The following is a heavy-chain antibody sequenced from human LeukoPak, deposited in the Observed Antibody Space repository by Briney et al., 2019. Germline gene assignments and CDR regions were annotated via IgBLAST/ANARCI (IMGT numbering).Heavy chain of an antibody. Sequence: SETLSLTCTVSGGSISSSSYYWGWIRQPPGKGLEWIGSIYRGGTTHYNPSLKSRVTLSVDTSKNQFSLKLSSVTAADTAVYYCARPQSGSRFKFDYWGQGTLVTVSS. D-gene: IGHD1-26*01. CDR2: IYRGGTT. CDR1: GGSISSSSYY. V-gene: IGHV4-39*01. CDR3: ARPQSGSRFKFDY. J-gene: IGHJ4*02.